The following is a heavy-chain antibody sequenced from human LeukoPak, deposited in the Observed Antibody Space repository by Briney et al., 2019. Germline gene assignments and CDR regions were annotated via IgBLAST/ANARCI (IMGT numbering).Heavy chain of an antibody. CDR1: GGSFSDYY. J-gene: IGHJ3*01. Sequence: SETLSLTCAVYGGSFSDYYWSWIRQSPGKGLEWIGEVNHRGSTNYNPSLKSRLTISIDTTRSQFSLSLTSVTAADTAVYYCARHPNIMITFGGVIAWGQGTMVTVSS. V-gene: IGHV4-34*01. D-gene: IGHD3-16*02. CDR2: VNHRGST. CDR3: ARHPNIMITFGGVIA.